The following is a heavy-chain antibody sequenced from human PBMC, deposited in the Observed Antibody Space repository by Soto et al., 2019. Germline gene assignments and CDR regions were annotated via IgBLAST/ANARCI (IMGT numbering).Heavy chain of an antibody. J-gene: IGHJ6*02. V-gene: IGHV3-53*01. Sequence: GGSLRLSCAASGFTVSSNYMSWVRQAPGKGLEWVSVIYSGGSTYYADSVKGRFTISRDNSKNTLYLQMNSLRAEDTAVYYCARGPNYYYHGMDVWGQGTTVTVSS. CDR2: IYSGGST. CDR1: GFTVSSNY. CDR3: ARGPNYYYHGMDV.